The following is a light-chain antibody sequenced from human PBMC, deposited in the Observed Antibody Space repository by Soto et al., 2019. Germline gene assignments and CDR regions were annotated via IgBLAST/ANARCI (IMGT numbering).Light chain of an antibody. CDR1: SSDVGGYNY. CDR2: EVS. Sequence: QSAPTQPPSASGSPGQSVTISCTGTSSDVGGYNYVSWYQQHPGKAPKLMIYEVSKRPSGVPDRFSGSKSGNTASLTVSGLQAEDEADYYCSSYAGSNNLVVVFGGGTQLTVL. V-gene: IGLV2-8*01. J-gene: IGLJ2*01. CDR3: SSYAGSNNLVVV.